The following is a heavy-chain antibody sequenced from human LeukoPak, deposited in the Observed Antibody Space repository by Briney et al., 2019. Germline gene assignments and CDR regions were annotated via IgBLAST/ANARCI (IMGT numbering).Heavy chain of an antibody. CDR1: GSKFNDYA. Sequence: SLRLSCAASGSKFNDYAMHWVRQGPGKGLEWVSGISWNGGIMTYADSVKGQFTISRDNAKQFVYLQMNSLRVEDTALYYCTRRRDDRAAFDVWGQGTMVTVSS. V-gene: IGHV3-9*01. D-gene: IGHD1-1*01. CDR3: TRRRDDRAAFDV. J-gene: IGHJ3*01. CDR2: ISWNGGIM.